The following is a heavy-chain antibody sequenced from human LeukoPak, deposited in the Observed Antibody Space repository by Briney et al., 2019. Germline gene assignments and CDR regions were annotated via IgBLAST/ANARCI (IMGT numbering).Heavy chain of an antibody. J-gene: IGHJ4*02. CDR1: GFTFSSYW. CDR2: IKQDGSEK. CDR3: ARDRWFGEFAFDY. Sequence: PGGSLRLSCAASGFTFSSYWMSWVRQAPGKGLEWVANIKQDGSEKYYVDSVKGRFTISRDNAKNSLYLQMNSLRAEDTAVYYCARDRWFGEFAFDYWGQGTLVTVSS. D-gene: IGHD3-10*01. V-gene: IGHV3-7*01.